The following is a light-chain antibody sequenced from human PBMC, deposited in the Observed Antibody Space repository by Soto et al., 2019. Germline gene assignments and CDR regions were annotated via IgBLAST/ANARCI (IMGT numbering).Light chain of an antibody. CDR3: QQAYSIPIT. V-gene: IGKV1D-12*01. J-gene: IGKJ5*01. Sequence: GARVTITCRARPDIAGYLAWYQHKPGRTPELLIHGASRLQRGVPARFSGSGSGTDFTLSINSLQPEDFATYYRQQAYSIPITFGQGTRLDI. CDR1: PDIAGY. CDR2: GAS.